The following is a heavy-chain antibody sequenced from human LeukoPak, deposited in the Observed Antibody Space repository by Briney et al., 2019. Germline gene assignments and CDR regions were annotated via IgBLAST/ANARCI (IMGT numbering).Heavy chain of an antibody. CDR3: ARGLFSSRWYYN. V-gene: IGHV3-66*01. J-gene: IGHJ4*02. CDR2: IYNTGST. D-gene: IGHD6-13*01. CDR1: GFTVSSNY. Sequence: GGSLRLSCAASGFTVSSNYMSWVRQAPGKGLEWVSVIYNTGSTYYADSVKGRFTISRDNSKNTLYLQMNSLRAEDTAVYYCARGLFSSRWYYNWGQGTLVTVSS.